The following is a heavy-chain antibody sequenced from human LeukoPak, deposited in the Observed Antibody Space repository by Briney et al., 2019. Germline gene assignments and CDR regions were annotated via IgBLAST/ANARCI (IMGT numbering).Heavy chain of an antibody. CDR1: GFIFGRDS. V-gene: IGHV3-48*01. CDR3: VSGMRVGPNI. CDR2: SRDSDIR. Sequence: GGSLRLSCATSGFIFGRDSMNWVRQAPGRGLEWISYSRDSDIRYYADSVRGRFHISRDNARNSLYLQMNSLRADDTAMYYCVSGMRVGPNIWGQGTLVTVSS. J-gene: IGHJ4*02. D-gene: IGHD1-26*01.